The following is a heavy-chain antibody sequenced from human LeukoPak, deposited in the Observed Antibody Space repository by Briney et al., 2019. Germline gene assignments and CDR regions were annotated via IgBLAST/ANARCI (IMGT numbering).Heavy chain of an antibody. J-gene: IGHJ3*02. CDR1: GFTFSSYS. Sequence: GGSLRLSCAASGFTFSSYSMNWVRQAPGKGLEWVSAISGSGGSTYYADSVKGRFTISRDNAKNSLYLQMNSLRAEDTAVYYCARELRYSGSYYYAFDIWGQGTMVTVSS. D-gene: IGHD1-26*01. CDR2: ISGSGGST. CDR3: ARELRYSGSYYYAFDI. V-gene: IGHV3-21*01.